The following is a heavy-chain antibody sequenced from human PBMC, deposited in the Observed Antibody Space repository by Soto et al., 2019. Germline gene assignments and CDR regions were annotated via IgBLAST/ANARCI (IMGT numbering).Heavy chain of an antibody. V-gene: IGHV2-5*02. J-gene: IGHJ5*02. D-gene: IGHD2-2*01. CDR2: IYWDDDK. CDR3: AHLPSCSSISCYGQNWFDP. Sequence: SGPTLVNPTQTLTLTCTFSGFSLSTSGVGVGWIRQPPGKALEWLALIYWDDDKRYSPSLKSRLTITKDTSKNQVVLTMTNMDPVDTATYYCAHLPSCSSISCYGQNWFDPWGQGTLVTVYS. CDR1: GFSLSTSGVG.